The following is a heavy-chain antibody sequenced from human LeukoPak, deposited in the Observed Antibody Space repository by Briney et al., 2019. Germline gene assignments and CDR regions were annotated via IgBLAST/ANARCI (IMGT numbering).Heavy chain of an antibody. Sequence: GGSLRLSCAALGFTFSSSVMSGVRQAPGKGLEWVAVISGSGAWTYYADSVKGRFTISRDNPKNTLYLQMNSLRAEDTAVYYCPKNSRAVAGSEFDYWGQGTLVTVSS. CDR3: PKNSRAVAGSEFDY. D-gene: IGHD6-19*01. CDR2: ISGSGAWT. V-gene: IGHV3-23*01. J-gene: IGHJ4*02. CDR1: GFTFSSSV.